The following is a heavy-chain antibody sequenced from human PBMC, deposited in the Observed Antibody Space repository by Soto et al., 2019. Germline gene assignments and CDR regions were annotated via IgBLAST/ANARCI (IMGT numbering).Heavy chain of an antibody. J-gene: IGHJ4*02. CDR1: GFTFDDYA. CDR2: ISWNSGSI. V-gene: IGHV3-9*01. CDR3: AISGWYGGYFDY. Sequence: EVQLVESGGGLVQPGRSLRLSCAASGFTFDDYAMHWVRQAPGKGLEWVSGISWNSGSIGYMDSVKGRFTISRDNAKNSLYLQMNSPRAEDTALYYCAISGWYGGYFDYWGQGTLVTVSS. D-gene: IGHD6-19*01.